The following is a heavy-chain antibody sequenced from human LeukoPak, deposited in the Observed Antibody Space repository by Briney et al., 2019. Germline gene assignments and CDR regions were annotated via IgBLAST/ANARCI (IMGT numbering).Heavy chain of an antibody. J-gene: IGHJ4*02. CDR1: GGSFSGYY. CDR3: ARGGRSGYFGSGSHDY. CDR2: INHSGRI. D-gene: IGHD3-10*01. V-gene: IGHV4-34*01. Sequence: SETLSLTCAVYGGSFSGYYWSWIRQPPGKGLEWIGEINHSGRISCNPSLKSRVTISVHTSKNQFSLELSSVTAADTAVYYCARGGRSGYFGSGSHDYWGQGTLVTVSS.